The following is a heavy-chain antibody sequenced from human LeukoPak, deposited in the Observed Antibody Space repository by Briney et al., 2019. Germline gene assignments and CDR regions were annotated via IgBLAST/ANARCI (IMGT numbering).Heavy chain of an antibody. V-gene: IGHV1-18*01. D-gene: IGHD3-22*01. J-gene: IGHJ3*02. Sequence: GASVKVSCKASGYTFTSYGISWVRQAPGQGLEWMGWISAYNGNTNYAQKLQGRVTMTTDTSTSTAYMELRSLRSDDTAVYYCARDRGYYYDSSGYYPDAFDIWGQGTMVTVSP. CDR2: ISAYNGNT. CDR3: ARDRGYYYDSSGYYPDAFDI. CDR1: GYTFTSYG.